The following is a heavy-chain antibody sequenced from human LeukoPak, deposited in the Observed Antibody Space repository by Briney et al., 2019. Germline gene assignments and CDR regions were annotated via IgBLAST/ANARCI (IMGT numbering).Heavy chain of an antibody. CDR1: GGSINSVNYY. J-gene: IGHJ5*02. D-gene: IGHD6-13*01. Sequence: PSQTLSLTCTVSGGSINSVNYYWSWIRQPAGKGLEWIGRIYTSGSTNTNPSLRGRVMMSLDTSKNQFSLRLSSVTAADTAFYYCAREFLSAAGTRGYFDPWGQGSLVTVSS. CDR2: IYTSGST. V-gene: IGHV4-61*02. CDR3: AREFLSAAGTRGYFDP.